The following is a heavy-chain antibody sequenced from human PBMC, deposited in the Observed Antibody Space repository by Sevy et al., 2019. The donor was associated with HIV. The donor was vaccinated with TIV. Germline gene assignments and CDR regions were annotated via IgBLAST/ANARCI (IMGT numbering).Heavy chain of an antibody. V-gene: IGHV3-7*01. J-gene: IGHJ4*02. CDR3: ATEGAGAYNY. D-gene: IGHD2-21*01. Sequence: GGSLRLSCAASGFTLSSSWMSWVRQAPGKGREWVANIKGDGSEKYYVDSVKGRFTISRDNAKNSLYLQMNSLGAEDTAVYYCATEGAGAYNYWGQGILVTVSS. CDR1: GFTLSSSW. CDR2: IKGDGSEK.